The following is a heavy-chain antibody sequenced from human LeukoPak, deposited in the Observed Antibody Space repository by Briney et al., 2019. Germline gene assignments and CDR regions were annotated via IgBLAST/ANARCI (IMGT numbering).Heavy chain of an antibody. Sequence: PGGSLRLSCAASGFTLSDYYMSWIRQAPGKGLEWVSYISSSSSYTNYADFVKGRFTISRDNAKDSLYLQMNSLRAEDTAVYYCARDASPYCSGGSCYPGWFDPWGQGTLVTVSS. CDR1: GFTLSDYY. D-gene: IGHD2-15*01. CDR3: ARDASPYCSGGSCYPGWFDP. J-gene: IGHJ5*02. V-gene: IGHV3-11*06. CDR2: ISSSSSYT.